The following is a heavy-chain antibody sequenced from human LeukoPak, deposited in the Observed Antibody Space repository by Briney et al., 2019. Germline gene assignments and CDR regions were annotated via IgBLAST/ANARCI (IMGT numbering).Heavy chain of an antibody. CDR3: ARRWGGRDAFDI. CDR1: GDSISNYY. CDR2: IYYSGSA. V-gene: IGHV4-59*08. D-gene: IGHD7-27*01. J-gene: IGHJ3*02. Sequence: SETLSLTCTVSGDSISNYYWSWIRQPPGKGLEWIGYIYYSGSANYNPSLQSRVTMSVDTSKNQFSLKLSSVTAADTAAYYCARRWGGRDAFDIWGQGTMVTVSS.